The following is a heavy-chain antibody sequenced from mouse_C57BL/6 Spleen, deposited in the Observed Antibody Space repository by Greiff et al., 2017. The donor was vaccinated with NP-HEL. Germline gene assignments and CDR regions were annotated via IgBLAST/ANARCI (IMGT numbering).Heavy chain of an antibody. CDR1: GFTFSDYY. V-gene: IGHV5-16*01. J-gene: IGHJ2*01. Sequence: EVQRVESEGGLVQPGSSMKLSCTASGFTFSDYYMAWVRQVPEKGLEWVANINYDGSSTCYLDSLKSRFIISRDNANNIIDLQMSSLMSEDTATYYCTKSYGYLYYFDYGGQGTTLTVSS. D-gene: IGHD2-2*01. CDR2: INYDGSST. CDR3: TKSYGYLYYFDY.